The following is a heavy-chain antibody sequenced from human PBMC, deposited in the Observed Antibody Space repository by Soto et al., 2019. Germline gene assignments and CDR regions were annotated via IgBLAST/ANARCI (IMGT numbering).Heavy chain of an antibody. V-gene: IGHV1-8*01. J-gene: IGHJ4*02. D-gene: IGHD6-25*01. CDR3: ARDLAGRIDY. Sequence: ASVKVSCKASGYTFTIYYINWVRQATGQGLEWMGWMNPNSGNTGYAQKFQGRVTMTRNTSISTAYMELSSLRSEDTAVYYCARDLAGRIDYWGQGTLVTVSS. CDR1: GYTFTIYY. CDR2: MNPNSGNT.